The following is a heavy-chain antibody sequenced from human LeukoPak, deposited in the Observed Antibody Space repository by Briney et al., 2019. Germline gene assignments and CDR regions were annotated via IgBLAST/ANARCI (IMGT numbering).Heavy chain of an antibody. D-gene: IGHD3-10*01. V-gene: IGHV3-30-3*02. J-gene: IGHJ4*02. CDR1: GFTFSGYP. CDR2: ISYDGSNK. Sequence: GKSLRLSCAASGFTFSGYPIHWVRQAPGKGLEWVAVISYDGSNKYYADSVKGRFTISRDNSKNTLYVQMNSLRAEDTAVYYCAKGHYYGSGSLDYWGQGTLVTVSS. CDR3: AKGHYYGSGSLDY.